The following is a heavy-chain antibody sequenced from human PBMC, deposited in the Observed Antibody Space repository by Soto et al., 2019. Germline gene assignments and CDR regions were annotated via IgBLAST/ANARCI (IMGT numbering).Heavy chain of an antibody. CDR1: GXTFSSYA. J-gene: IGHJ6*02. V-gene: IGHV1-69*06. CDR2: IIPIFGTA. CDR3: AGTIGKHESSGYYQRSHYYYYYGMDV. Sequence: SVKVSCKASGXTFSSYAISWVRQAPGQGLEWMGGIIPIFGTANYAQKFQGRVTITADKSTSTAYMELSSLRSEDTAVYYCAGTIGKHESSGYYQRSHYYYYYGMDVCG. D-gene: IGHD3-22*01.